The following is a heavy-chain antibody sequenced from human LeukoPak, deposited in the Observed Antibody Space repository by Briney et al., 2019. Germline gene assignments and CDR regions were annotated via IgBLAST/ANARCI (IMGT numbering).Heavy chain of an antibody. CDR1: GFTFSSYA. D-gene: IGHD6-25*01. Sequence: GRSLRLSCAASGFTFSSYAMHWVRQAPGKGLEWVAVISYDGSNKYYADSVKGRFTISRDNSKNTLYLQMNSLRAEDTAVYYCTGIAAAGRRIDYWGQGTLVTVSS. CDR3: TGIAAAGRRIDY. V-gene: IGHV3-30-3*01. CDR2: ISYDGSNK. J-gene: IGHJ4*02.